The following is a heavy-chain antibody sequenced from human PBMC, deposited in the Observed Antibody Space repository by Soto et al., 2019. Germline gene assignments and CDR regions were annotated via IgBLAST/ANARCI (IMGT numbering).Heavy chain of an antibody. CDR2: INYSGST. Sequence: SETLSLTCTVSGGAIRGGGHYWTWIRHLPGKVLECIVYINYSGSTYYNPSLRSRVTISLDTSHFQISLKLSSVTSADTALYYCATIGSTYGNSFDNWGQGTLVTVSS. CDR1: GGAIRGGGHY. D-gene: IGHD1-1*01. V-gene: IGHV4-31*03. J-gene: IGHJ4*02. CDR3: ATIGSTYGNSFDN.